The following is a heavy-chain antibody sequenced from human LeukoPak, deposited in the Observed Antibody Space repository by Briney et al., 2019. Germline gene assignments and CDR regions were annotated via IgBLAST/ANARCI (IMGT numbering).Heavy chain of an antibody. D-gene: IGHD1-26*01. CDR1: GGTFSSYA. CDR2: IIPIFGTA. CDR3: ARTAGSYLRLALDY. V-gene: IGHV1-69*05. J-gene: IGHJ4*02. Sequence: ASVKVSCKASGGTFSSYAISWVRQAPGQGLEWMGGIIPIFGTANYAQKFQGRVTITTDESTSTAYMELSSLRSEDTAVYYCARTAGSYLRLALDYWGQGTLVTVSS.